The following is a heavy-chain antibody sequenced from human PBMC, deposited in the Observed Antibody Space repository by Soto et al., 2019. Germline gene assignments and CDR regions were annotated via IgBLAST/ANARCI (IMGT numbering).Heavy chain of an antibody. CDR3: ARERPDGSRLAP. J-gene: IGHJ5*02. Sequence: SXPGLVKPSQTLSLTCTVSGGSISSGDYYWSWIRQPPGKGLEWIGYIYYSGSTYYNPSLXSRVTISADTSKTQFSLKLSPVTAADTAVYYCARERPDGSRLAPWGQGTLVTVSS. V-gene: IGHV4-30-4*01. D-gene: IGHD6-13*01. CDR1: GGSISSGDYY. CDR2: IYYSGST.